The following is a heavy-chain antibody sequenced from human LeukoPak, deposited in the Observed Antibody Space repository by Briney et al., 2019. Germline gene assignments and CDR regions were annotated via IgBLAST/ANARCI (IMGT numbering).Heavy chain of an antibody. D-gene: IGHD3-10*01. V-gene: IGHV1-2*02. CDR3: ARGAVNWGFGDEDDYFDY. Sequence: ASVKVSCKASGYTFTGYYMHWVRQAPGQGLEWMGWINPNSGGTNYAQKFQGRVTMTRDTSISTAYMELSRLRSDDTAMYYCARGAVNWGFGDEDDYFDYWGQGTLVTVSS. J-gene: IGHJ4*02. CDR1: GYTFTGYY. CDR2: INPNSGGT.